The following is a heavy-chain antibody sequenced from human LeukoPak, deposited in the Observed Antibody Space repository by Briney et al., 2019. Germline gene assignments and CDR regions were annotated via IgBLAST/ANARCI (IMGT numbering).Heavy chain of an antibody. CDR1: GYTFTSYD. CDR3: ARGPRDRDAFDI. D-gene: IGHD1-14*01. Sequence: ASVKVSCKASGYTFTSYDINWVRQATGQGLEWMGWMNPNSGNTGYAQKFQGRVTMTRNTSISTAYMELSSLRSEDTAVYYCARGPRDRDAFDIWGQGTMVTVSS. J-gene: IGHJ3*02. CDR2: MNPNSGNT. V-gene: IGHV1-8*01.